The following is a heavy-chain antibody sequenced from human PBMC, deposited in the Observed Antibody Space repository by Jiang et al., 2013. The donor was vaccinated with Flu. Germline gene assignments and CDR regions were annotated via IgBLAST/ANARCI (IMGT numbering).Heavy chain of an antibody. J-gene: IGHJ3*02. CDR1: AYSFNNYW. CDR2: IYPGDSDT. D-gene: IGHD1-26*01. Sequence: AEVKKPGESLKISCKGSAYSFNNYWIGWVRQMPGKGLEWMGIIYPGDSDTRYSPSFQGQVTISADKSINTAYLQWSSLKASDTAMYYCARPRIVGATNAFDIWGQGTMVTVSS. V-gene: IGHV5-51*03. CDR3: ARPRIVGATNAFDI.